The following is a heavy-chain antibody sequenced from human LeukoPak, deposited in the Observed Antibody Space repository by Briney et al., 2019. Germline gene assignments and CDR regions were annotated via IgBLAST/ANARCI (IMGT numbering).Heavy chain of an antibody. J-gene: IGHJ4*02. V-gene: IGHV3-21*04. Sequence: GGSLRLSYAASGFTFSSYSMNWVRQAPGKGLEWVSSISSSSSYIYYADSVKGRFTISRDNAKNSLYLQMNSLRAEDTAVYYCARPPRGFGESHQGFYWGQGTLVTVSS. CDR3: ARPPRGFGESHQGFY. D-gene: IGHD3-10*01. CDR2: ISSSSSYI. CDR1: GFTFSSYS.